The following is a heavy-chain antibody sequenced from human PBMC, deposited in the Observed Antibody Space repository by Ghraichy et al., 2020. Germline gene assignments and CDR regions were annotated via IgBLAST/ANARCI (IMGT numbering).Heavy chain of an antibody. J-gene: IGHJ4*02. Sequence: SVKVSCKASGGTFSSYAISWVRQAPGQGLEWMGRIIPILGIANYAQKFQGRVTITADKSTSTAYMELSSLRSEDTAVYYCARELHQDYGEEVGPYYFDYWGQGTLVTVSS. CDR3: ARELHQDYGEEVGPYYFDY. V-gene: IGHV1-69*04. D-gene: IGHD4-17*01. CDR2: IIPILGIA. CDR1: GGTFSSYA.